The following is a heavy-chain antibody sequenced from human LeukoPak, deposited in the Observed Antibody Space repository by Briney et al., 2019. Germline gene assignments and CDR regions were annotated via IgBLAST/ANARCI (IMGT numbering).Heavy chain of an antibody. CDR2: IHYSGST. CDR3: ATARICSSTSCYYNY. J-gene: IGHJ4*02. V-gene: IGHV4-61*05. CDR1: GGSISSSSYY. D-gene: IGHD2-2*01. Sequence: PSETLSLTCTVSGGSISSSSYYWGWIRQPPGKGLEWIGYIHYSGSTNYNSSLKSRVTISVDTSKNQFSLKLSSVTAADTAVYYCATARICSSTSCYYNYWGQGTLVTVSS.